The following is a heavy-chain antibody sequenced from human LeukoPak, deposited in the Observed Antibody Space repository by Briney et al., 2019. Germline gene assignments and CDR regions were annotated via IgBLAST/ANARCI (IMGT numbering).Heavy chain of an antibody. CDR1: GFTFSSYS. Sequence: GGSLRLSCAASGFTFSSYSMNWVRQAPGKGLEWVSYISSSSSTIYYADSVKGRFTISRDNAKNSLYLQMNSLRAEDTAVYYCARGRLRRNEPLDYWGQGTLVTVSS. J-gene: IGHJ4*02. V-gene: IGHV3-48*01. CDR2: ISSSSSTI. D-gene: IGHD4-17*01. CDR3: ARGRLRRNEPLDY.